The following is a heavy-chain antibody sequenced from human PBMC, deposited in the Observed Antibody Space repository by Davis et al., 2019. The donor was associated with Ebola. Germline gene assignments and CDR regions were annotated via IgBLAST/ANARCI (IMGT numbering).Heavy chain of an antibody. D-gene: IGHD3-3*01. V-gene: IGHV3-48*03. CDR2: ISSSGSTI. CDR1: GFTFSSYE. J-gene: IGHJ6*03. CDR3: AREGYDFWSGYYPSDYYYYYMDV. Sequence: GESLKISCAASGFTFSSYEMNWVRQAPGKGLEWVSYISSSGSTIYYADSVKGRFTISRDNAKNSLYLQMNSLRAEDTAVYYCAREGYDFWSGYYPSDYYYYYMDVWGKGTTVTVSS.